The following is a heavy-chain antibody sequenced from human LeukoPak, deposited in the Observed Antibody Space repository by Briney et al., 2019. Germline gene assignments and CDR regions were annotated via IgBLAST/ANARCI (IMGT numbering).Heavy chain of an antibody. V-gene: IGHV3-48*01. CDR3: ASCYDFSSGSKRGFDN. CDR2: ISSGSSDI. J-gene: IGHJ4*02. CDR1: GFFFSDYG. Sequence: GGSLRLSCAASGFFFSDYGMNWVRQAQGKGLEWISYISSGSSDIFYADSVKGRFTISRDNAKNSLFLQMSRLRGEDTAVYYCASCYDFSSGSKRGFDNWGQGTLVTVSS. D-gene: IGHD3-3*01.